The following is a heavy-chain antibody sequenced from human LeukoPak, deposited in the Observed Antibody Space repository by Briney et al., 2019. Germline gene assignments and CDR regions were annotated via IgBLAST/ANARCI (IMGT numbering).Heavy chain of an antibody. CDR2: IYYSGST. J-gene: IGHJ3*02. V-gene: IGHV4-59*01. CDR1: GGSISSYY. CDR3: ARSGYSYGADAFDI. D-gene: IGHD5-18*01. Sequence: SETLSLTCTVSGGSISSYYWSWIRQPPGKGLEWIGYIYYSGSTNYNPSLKSRVTISVDTSKNQFSLKLSSVTAADTAVYYCARSGYSYGADAFDIWGQGTMVIVSS.